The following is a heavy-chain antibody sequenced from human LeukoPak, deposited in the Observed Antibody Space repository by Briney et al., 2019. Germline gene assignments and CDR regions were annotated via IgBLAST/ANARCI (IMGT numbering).Heavy chain of an antibody. CDR3: ARGVLLWFGEPRGAFDI. CDR1: GDSISSYY. J-gene: IGHJ3*02. CDR2: IYYSGTT. V-gene: IGHV4-39*07. D-gene: IGHD3-10*01. Sequence: PSETLSLTCTVSGDSISSYYWGWIRQPPGKGLEWIGTIYYSGTTYYNPSLKSRVTTSLDASKNLVSLKLTSVTAADTAVYYCARGVLLWFGEPRGAFDIWGQGTMVTVSS.